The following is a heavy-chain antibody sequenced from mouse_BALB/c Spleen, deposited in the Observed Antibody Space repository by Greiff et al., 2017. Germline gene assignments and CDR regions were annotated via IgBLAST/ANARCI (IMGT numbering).Heavy chain of an antibody. Sequence: EVHLVESGGGLVQPGGSLKLSCAASGFTFSSYTMSWVRQTPEKRLEWVAYISNGGGSTYYPDTVKGRFTISRDNAKNTLYLQMSSLKSEDTAMYYCARHNRYDGAYWGQGTLVTVSA. J-gene: IGHJ3*01. V-gene: IGHV5-12-2*01. D-gene: IGHD2-14*01. CDR1: GFTFSSYT. CDR3: ARHNRYDGAY. CDR2: ISNGGGST.